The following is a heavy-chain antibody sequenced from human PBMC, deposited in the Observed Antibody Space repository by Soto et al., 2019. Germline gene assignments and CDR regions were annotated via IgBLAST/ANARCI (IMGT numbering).Heavy chain of an antibody. V-gene: IGHV3-30*18. CDR3: AQADSSGYYYNY. Sequence: PGGSLRLSCAASGFTFSSYGMHWVRQAPGKGLEWVAVISYDGSNKYYADSVKGRFTISRDNSKNTLYLQMNSLRAEDTAVYYCAQADSSGYYYNYWGQGTLVTVSS. CDR2: ISYDGSNK. CDR1: GFTFSSYG. D-gene: IGHD3-22*01. J-gene: IGHJ4*02.